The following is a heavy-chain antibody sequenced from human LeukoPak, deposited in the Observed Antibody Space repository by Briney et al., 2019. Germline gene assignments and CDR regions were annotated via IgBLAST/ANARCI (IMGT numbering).Heavy chain of an antibody. D-gene: IGHD1-26*01. V-gene: IGHV3-23*01. CDR3: AKGLGLYSGSYGY. Sequence: GGSLRLSCAASGFTFSSYAMTSVRQAPGKGLEWVSAISGSGDITYYADSVKGRFTISRDNSKNTLYLQVNSLRAEDTAVYYCAKGLGLYSGSYGYWGQGTLVTVSS. J-gene: IGHJ4*02. CDR1: GFTFSSYA. CDR2: ISGSGDIT.